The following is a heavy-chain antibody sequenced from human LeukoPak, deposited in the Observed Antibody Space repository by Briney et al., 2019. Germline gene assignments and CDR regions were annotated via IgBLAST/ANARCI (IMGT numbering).Heavy chain of an antibody. CDR1: GGSFSGFY. Sequence: SETLSLTCAVSGGSFSGFYWSWIRQPPGKGLEWIGEINHSGSTNYNPSLKSRVTISMDPSKKQFSLKLRSVTAADTAVYYCARRVGRYFGERAYYYNYMDVWDKGTTVTISS. J-gene: IGHJ6*03. CDR2: INHSGST. D-gene: IGHD3-10*01. CDR3: ARRVGRYFGERAYYYNYMDV. V-gene: IGHV4-34*01.